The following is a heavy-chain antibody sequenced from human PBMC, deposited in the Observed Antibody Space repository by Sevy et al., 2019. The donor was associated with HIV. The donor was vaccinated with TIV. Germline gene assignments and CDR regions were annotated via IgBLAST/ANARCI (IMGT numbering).Heavy chain of an antibody. CDR3: ARVAGGENYDYGIDV. D-gene: IGHD2-21*01. J-gene: IGHJ6*02. Sequence: SETLSLTCTVSGGSITSSGHYWGWIRQSPGKGLEWIGAVNYVGISYANPSLTSRVTISADTSKNLFSLSLTSLTAADTAIYYCARVAGGENYDYGIDVWGLGTSVTVSS. CDR1: GGSITSSGHY. V-gene: IGHV4-39*01. CDR2: VNYVGIS.